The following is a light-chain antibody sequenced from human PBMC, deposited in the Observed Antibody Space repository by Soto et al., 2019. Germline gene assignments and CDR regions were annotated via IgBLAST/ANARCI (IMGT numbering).Light chain of an antibody. J-gene: IGLJ3*02. CDR3: SSYAGDNKGGL. CDR1: NSDVGAYNY. V-gene: IGLV2-8*01. Sequence: QSALTQPPSGSGSPGQSVTISCTGTNSDVGAYNYVSWYQQHPGKAPKLMIYEVSKRPSGVPDRFSGSKSGNTASLTVSGLQPEDEAVYYCSSYAGDNKGGLFGGGTQLTVL. CDR2: EVS.